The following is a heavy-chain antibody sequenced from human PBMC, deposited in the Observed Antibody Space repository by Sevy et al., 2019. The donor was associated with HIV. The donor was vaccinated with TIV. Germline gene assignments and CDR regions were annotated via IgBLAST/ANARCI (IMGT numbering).Heavy chain of an antibody. J-gene: IGHJ5*02. CDR1: GFTFSDYG. CDR3: ARADEYFYDNGGQDNWFDT. D-gene: IGHD3-9*01. CDR2: ISYVGSKK. Sequence: GGSLRLSCAASGFTFSDYGMHWVRQAPGKGLEWVSVISYVGSKKHYVDSVKGRFSVSRDNSKNTLFLQMNSLRVEDTAAYYCARADEYFYDNGGQDNWFDTWGQGTLVTVSS. V-gene: IGHV3-30*03.